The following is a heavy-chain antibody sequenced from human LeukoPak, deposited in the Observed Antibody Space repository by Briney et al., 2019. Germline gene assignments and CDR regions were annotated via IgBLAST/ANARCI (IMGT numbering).Heavy chain of an antibody. Sequence: GGSLRLSYTASGFTFSTYWMDWDRQAPGRGLEWVANIKQDGSEKYYVDSVKGRFTISRDNAKNSLYLQMNSLRAEDTAVYYCARLCQGSGCPWGQGTLVTVSS. J-gene: IGHJ5*02. D-gene: IGHD6-19*01. CDR1: GFTFSTYW. V-gene: IGHV3-7*01. CDR3: ARLCQGSGCP. CDR2: IKQDGSEK.